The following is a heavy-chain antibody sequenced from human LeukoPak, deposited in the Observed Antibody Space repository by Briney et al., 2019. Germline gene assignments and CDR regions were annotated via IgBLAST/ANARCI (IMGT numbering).Heavy chain of an antibody. J-gene: IGHJ4*02. CDR3: ARGDYGGNSADY. Sequence: PGGSLRLSCAASGFTFSSYGMRWVRQAPGKGLEWVAVIWYDGSNKYYADSVKGRFTISRDNSKNTLYLQMNSLRAEDTAVYYCARGDYGGNSADYWGQGTLVTVSS. CDR1: GFTFSSYG. D-gene: IGHD4-23*01. CDR2: IWYDGSNK. V-gene: IGHV3-33*01.